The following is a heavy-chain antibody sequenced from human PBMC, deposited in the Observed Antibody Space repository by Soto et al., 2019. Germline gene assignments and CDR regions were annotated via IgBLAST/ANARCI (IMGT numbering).Heavy chain of an antibody. CDR3: AIQLGYYYDSSGYPPPYGMDV. CDR2: IIPIFGTA. Sequence: ASVKVSCKASGGTFSSYAISWVRQAPGQGLEWMGGIIPIFGTANYAQKFQGRVTITADESTSTAYMELSSLRSEDTAVYYCAIQLGYYYDSSGYPPPYGMDVWGQGTTVTVSS. CDR1: GGTFSSYA. D-gene: IGHD3-22*01. V-gene: IGHV1-69*13. J-gene: IGHJ6*02.